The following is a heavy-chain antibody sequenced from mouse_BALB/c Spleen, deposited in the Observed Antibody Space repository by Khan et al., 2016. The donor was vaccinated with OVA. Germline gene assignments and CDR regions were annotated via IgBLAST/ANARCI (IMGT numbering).Heavy chain of an antibody. CDR3: ARGGDSSFAY. J-gene: IGHJ3*01. V-gene: IGHV1-5*01. CDR1: GHSLTSYL. CDR2: NYPGNSVT. D-gene: IGHD1-3*01. Sequence: EVQLQQSGTVLARPGDTGKMSCKASGHSLTSYLIHRVKQRPGQGLEWIGDNYPGNSVTPYNQKFKDKAKLNAGTYAYTAYMELSSLTDEDSAVYYCARGGDSSFAYWGRGTLVTVSA.